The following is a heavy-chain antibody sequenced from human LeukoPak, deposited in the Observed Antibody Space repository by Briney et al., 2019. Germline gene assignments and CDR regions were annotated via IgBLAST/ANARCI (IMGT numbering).Heavy chain of an antibody. J-gene: IGHJ6*02. Sequence: GGSLRLSCAASGFTFSSYGMHWVRQAPGKGLEWVAVISYDGSNKYYPDSVKGRFTISRDNSKNTLYLQMNSLRAEDTAVYYCAKDNTVTTGGYYYGMDVWGQGTTVTVSS. CDR2: ISYDGSNK. CDR3: AKDNTVTTGGYYYGMDV. CDR1: GFTFSSYG. V-gene: IGHV3-30*18. D-gene: IGHD4-17*01.